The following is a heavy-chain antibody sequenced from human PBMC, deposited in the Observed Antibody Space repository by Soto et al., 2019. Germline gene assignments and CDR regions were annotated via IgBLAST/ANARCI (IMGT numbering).Heavy chain of an antibody. CDR1: GGSISSYY. J-gene: IGHJ6*03. V-gene: IGHV4-59*01. CDR3: ASFPPTIFGVPYYYMDV. CDR2: IYYSGST. Sequence: SETLSLTCTVSGGSISSYYWSWIRQPPGKGLEWIGYIYYSGSTNYNPSLKSRVTISVDTSKNQFSLKLSSVTAADTAVYYCASFPPTIFGVPYYYMDVWGKGTTVTVSS. D-gene: IGHD3-3*01.